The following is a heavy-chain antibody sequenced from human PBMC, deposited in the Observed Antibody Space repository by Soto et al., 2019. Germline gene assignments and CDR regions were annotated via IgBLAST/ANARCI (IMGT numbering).Heavy chain of an antibody. J-gene: IGHJ4*02. CDR3: AGWGGHDYNY. Sequence: HPGGSLRLSCAASGLTFNNYAMTWVRQAPGKGLEWVSAIDLSGATTYYADSVKGRFTISRDNAKNSLYLQMNSLRADDTAVYFCAGWGGHDYNYWGQGIMVTVSS. V-gene: IGHV3-23*01. D-gene: IGHD4-4*01. CDR1: GLTFNNYA. CDR2: IDLSGATT.